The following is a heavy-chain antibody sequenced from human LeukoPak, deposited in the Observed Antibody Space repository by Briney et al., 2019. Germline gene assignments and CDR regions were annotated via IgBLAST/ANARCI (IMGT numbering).Heavy chain of an antibody. CDR2: IYYSGST. CDR1: GGSMNSGGYY. Sequence: SQTLSLTCTVSGGSMNSGGYYWNWIRQHPGKGLEWIGYIYYSGSTYYNPSLKSRVTISVDTSKNQFSLKLSSVTAADTAVYYCARFDLVVTADDAFDIWGQGTMVTVSS. D-gene: IGHD2-21*02. V-gene: IGHV4-31*03. CDR3: ARFDLVVTADDAFDI. J-gene: IGHJ3*02.